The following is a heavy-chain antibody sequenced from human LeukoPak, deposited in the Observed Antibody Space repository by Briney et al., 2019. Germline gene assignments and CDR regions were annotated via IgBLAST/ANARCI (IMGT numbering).Heavy chain of an antibody. J-gene: IGHJ6*03. D-gene: IGHD3-10*01. CDR3: ARDLDYYGSGSYYNMKGRKYYYYYMDV. CDR1: GYTFTSYG. CDR2: ISAYNGNT. V-gene: IGHV1-18*01. Sequence: EASVKVSCKASGYTFTSYGISWVRQAPGQGLEWMGWISAYNGNTNYAQKLQGRVTMTTDTSTSTAYMELRSLRSDDTAVYYCARDLDYYGSGSYYNMKGRKYYYYYMDVWGKGTTVTVSS.